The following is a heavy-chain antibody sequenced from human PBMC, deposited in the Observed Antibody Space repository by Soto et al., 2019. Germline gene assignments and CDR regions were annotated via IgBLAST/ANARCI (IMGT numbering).Heavy chain of an antibody. D-gene: IGHD3-16*02. J-gene: IGHJ4*02. CDR3: ARGGNRFYFLLGYFDY. CDR2: INHNESS. V-gene: IGHV4-34*01. CDR1: GGAFRGYD. Sequence: PSATRSLPCAVSGGAFRGYDCSWIRQPPRKGLEWIGEINHNESSNYNPSLKSRVTISVDTSKNQFSLKMSSVTAADTAVYYCARGGNRFYFLLGYFDYWGQGTLVTVSS.